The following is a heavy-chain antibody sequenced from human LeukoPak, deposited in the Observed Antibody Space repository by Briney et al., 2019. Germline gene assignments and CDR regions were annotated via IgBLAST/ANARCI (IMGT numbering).Heavy chain of an antibody. CDR2: ISAYNGNT. CDR3: ARVVDSGSYFLHFDY. V-gene: IGHV1-18*01. J-gene: IGHJ4*02. D-gene: IGHD1-26*01. Sequence: AASVKVSCKASGYTFTSYGISWVRQAPGQGLEWMGWISAYNGNTNYAQKLQGRVTMTTDTSTSTAYMELRSLRSDDTAVYYCARVVDSGSYFLHFDYWGQGTLVTVSS. CDR1: GYTFTSYG.